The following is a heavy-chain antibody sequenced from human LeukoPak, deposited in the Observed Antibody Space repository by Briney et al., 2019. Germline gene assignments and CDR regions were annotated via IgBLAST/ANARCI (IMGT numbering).Heavy chain of an antibody. Sequence: PSETLSLTCTVSGDSVSSDYWSWIRQPPGKRLEWIGYVYDSGTTAYNPSLKSRLTISPDTSKNQFSLNLTSVTAADTAVYYCAGRGQRYFRDWGQGILVTVSP. V-gene: IGHV4-59*08. CDR1: GDSVSSDY. CDR2: VYDSGTT. CDR3: AGRGQRYFRD. J-gene: IGHJ1*01.